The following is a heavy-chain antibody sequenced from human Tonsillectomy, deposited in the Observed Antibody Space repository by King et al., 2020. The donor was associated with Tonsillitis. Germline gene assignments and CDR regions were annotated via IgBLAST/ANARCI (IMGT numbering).Heavy chain of an antibody. CDR3: GSKVSVGYYFGRDV. Sequence: LQLQESVPGLVKPSQTLSLTCSVSGFSISSRDYYWTWIRQPPGKGLEWIWYIHSSCSTYSNPPLKSLVSISIDTSKNHFSLKLSSVTAADTAIYYCGSKVSVGYYFGRDVWGKGTTVTVSS. V-gene: IGHV4-30-4*01. D-gene: IGHD1-14*01. CDR2: IHSSCST. CDR1: GFSISSRDYY. J-gene: IGHJ6*04.